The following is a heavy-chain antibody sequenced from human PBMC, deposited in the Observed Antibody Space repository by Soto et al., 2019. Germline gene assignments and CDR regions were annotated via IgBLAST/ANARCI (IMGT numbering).Heavy chain of an antibody. Sequence: ASVKVSWKASGYTFTRYDINGGRQATGQGLEWMGWMNPNSGNTGYAQKFQGRVTMTRNTSISTAYMELSSLRSEDTAVYYCARGPWDIWSPGFDPWGQGTLVTVSS. J-gene: IGHJ5*02. D-gene: IGHD3-3*01. CDR3: ARGPWDIWSPGFDP. CDR1: GYTFTRYD. V-gene: IGHV1-8*01. CDR2: MNPNSGNT.